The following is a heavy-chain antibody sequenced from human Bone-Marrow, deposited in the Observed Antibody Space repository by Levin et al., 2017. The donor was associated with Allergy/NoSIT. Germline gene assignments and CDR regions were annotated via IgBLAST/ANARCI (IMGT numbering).Heavy chain of an antibody. CDR1: GFIFSDYY. J-gene: IGHJ4*02. Sequence: GGSLRLSCAASGFIFSDYYMSWIRQAPGKGLEFVSYISGGGSAISYADSVRGRFTISRDNAKNSLFLQMNSLRAEDTAVYYCTRGPFTPTFDYWGQGTLVTVSS. CDR2: ISGGGSAI. CDR3: TRGPFTPTFDY. V-gene: IGHV3-11*01.